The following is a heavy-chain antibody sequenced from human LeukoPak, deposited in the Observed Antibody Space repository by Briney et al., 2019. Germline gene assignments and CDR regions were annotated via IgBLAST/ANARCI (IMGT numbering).Heavy chain of an antibody. CDR1: DGSISSYY. Sequence: SETLSLTCTVSDGSISSYYWSWIRQPPGKGLEWIGYIYSSGTTNYNPSLKSRVAISVDTSKNQFSLKLSSVTAADTAVYYCARPTYSGSYYWFDYWGQGTLVTVSS. CDR3: ARPTYSGSYYWFDY. CDR2: IYSSGTT. V-gene: IGHV4-59*08. J-gene: IGHJ4*02. D-gene: IGHD1-26*01.